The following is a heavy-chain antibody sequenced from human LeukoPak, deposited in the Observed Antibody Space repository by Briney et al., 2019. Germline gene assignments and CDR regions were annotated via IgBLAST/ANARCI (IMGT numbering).Heavy chain of an antibody. CDR3: ASYWGSSGWFDY. D-gene: IGHD6-19*01. V-gene: IGHV3-9*01. CDR2: ISWGSGTI. CDR1: GFTFDDYA. J-gene: IGHJ4*02. Sequence: GGSLRLSCAASGFTFDDYAMHWVRQAPGKGLEWVSGISWGSGTIVYADSVKGRFTISRDNAKNSLYLQMNSLRAEDTAVYYCASYWGSSGWFDYWGQGTLVTVSS.